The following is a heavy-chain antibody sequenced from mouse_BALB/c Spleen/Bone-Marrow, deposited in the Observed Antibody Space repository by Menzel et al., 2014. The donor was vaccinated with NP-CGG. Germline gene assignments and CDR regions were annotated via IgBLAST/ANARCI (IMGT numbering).Heavy chain of an antibody. J-gene: IGHJ3*01. CDR2: IDPSDSYT. Sequence: VQLQQSGVEFVKPGASVKLSCKASGYTFTSYWMHWVKQRPGQGLEWIGEIDPSDSYTKYNQNFKGKATLTVDKSSSTAYMQLSSLTSEDSAVYYRARTYYDYDWFAYWGQGTLVTVSA. CDR1: GYTFTSYW. CDR3: ARTYYDYDWFAY. V-gene: IGHV1-69*02. D-gene: IGHD2-4*01.